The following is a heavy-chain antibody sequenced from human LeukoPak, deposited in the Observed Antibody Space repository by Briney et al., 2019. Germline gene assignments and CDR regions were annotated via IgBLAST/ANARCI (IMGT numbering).Heavy chain of an antibody. V-gene: IGHV4-39*07. CDR3: ARLEIQLWFKVDP. CDR2: IHYSGST. J-gene: IGHJ5*02. D-gene: IGHD5-18*01. CDR1: GGSISSSSYY. Sequence: PSETLSLTCTVSGGSISSSSYYWGWIRQPPGKGLEWIGSIHYSGSTYNNPSLKSRVTISVDMSKNQFFLKLSSVTAADTAVYYCARLEIQLWFKVDPWGQGTLVTVSS.